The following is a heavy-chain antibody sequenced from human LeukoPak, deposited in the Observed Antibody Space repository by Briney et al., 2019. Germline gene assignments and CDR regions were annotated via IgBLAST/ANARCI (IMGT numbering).Heavy chain of an antibody. CDR3: AKDPRNCSGGSCYRWFDP. CDR1: GFTFSSYA. J-gene: IGHJ5*02. D-gene: IGHD2-15*01. CDR2: ISGSGGST. V-gene: IGHV3-23*01. Sequence: GGSLRLSCAASGFTFSSYAMSWVRQAPGKGLEWVSAISGSGGSTYYADSVKGRFTISRDNSKNTLYLQMNSLRAEGTAVYYCAKDPRNCSGGSCYRWFDPWGQGTLVTVSS.